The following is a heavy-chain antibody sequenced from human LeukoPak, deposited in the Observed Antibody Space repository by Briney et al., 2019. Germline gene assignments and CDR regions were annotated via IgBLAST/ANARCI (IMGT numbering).Heavy chain of an antibody. CDR3: ARDPDILTGYPLYSFDY. D-gene: IGHD3-9*01. V-gene: IGHV1-2*02. CDR1: GYTFTGYY. CDR2: INPNSGGT. Sequence: GASVKVSCKASGYTFTGYYIHWVRQAPGQGLEWMGWINPNSGGTIYAQNFQGRVTMTRDTPTSTFYMEVSSLRSEDTAVYYCARDPDILTGYPLYSFDYWGLGTLVTVSS. J-gene: IGHJ4*02.